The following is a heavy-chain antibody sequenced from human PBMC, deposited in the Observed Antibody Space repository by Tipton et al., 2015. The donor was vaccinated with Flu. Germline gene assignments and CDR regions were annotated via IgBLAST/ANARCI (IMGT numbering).Heavy chain of an antibody. V-gene: IGHV4-39*01. CDR2: IYYSGRT. D-gene: IGHD4-11*01. CDR3: ARLHSFYFYMDV. CDR1: GASISSGTYN. Sequence: GLVKPSDTLSLTCTDSGASISSGTYNWGWIRQPPGKGLEWIASIYYSGRTYYNPSLESRVTISVDTSKKQFSLSLRSVTAADTAVYYCARLHSFYFYMDVWGKGTTVTVSS. J-gene: IGHJ6*03.